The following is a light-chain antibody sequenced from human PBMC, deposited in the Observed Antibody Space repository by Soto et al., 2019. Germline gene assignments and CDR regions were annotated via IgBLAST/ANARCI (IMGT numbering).Light chain of an antibody. J-gene: IGKJ5*01. Sequence: EIVMTQSPATLSVSPGGRAALSCRASQSVSIKLAWYQQKPGQAPRLLIYDTSTRATGIPARFSGSGSGTEFTLTISSLQSEDFAVYYCQQYNNWPPITFGQGTRLEI. CDR3: QQYNNWPPIT. CDR2: DTS. CDR1: QSVSIK. V-gene: IGKV3-15*01.